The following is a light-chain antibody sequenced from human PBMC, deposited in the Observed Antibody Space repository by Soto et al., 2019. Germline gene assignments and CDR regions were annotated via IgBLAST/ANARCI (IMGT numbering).Light chain of an antibody. CDR3: GTWDSSLSRV. CDR1: SSNIGNNY. V-gene: IGLV1-51*02. CDR2: ENN. Sequence: QSVLTQPPSVSAAPGQKVTISCSGSSSNIGNNYVSWYQQLPGTAPKLLIYENNKRPSGIPDRFSGSKFGTSATLGITGLQTGDEADYYCGTWDSSLSRVFGTGTKVTVL. J-gene: IGLJ1*01.